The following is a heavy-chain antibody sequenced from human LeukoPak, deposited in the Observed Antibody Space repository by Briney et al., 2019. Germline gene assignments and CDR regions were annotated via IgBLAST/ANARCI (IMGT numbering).Heavy chain of an antibody. CDR3: ARRPMPTTMTSPFDY. J-gene: IGHJ4*02. Sequence: SQTLSLTCAVDGGSLSGYYWSWIRQTPGHGLEWIGEIRRSRHANYNPSLKSRVTLSIDTSKNHFPLNLTSVPAADTARYYCARRPMPTTMTSPFDYWGPGAQVTVSS. V-gene: IGHV4-34*01. CDR1: GGSLSGYY. D-gene: IGHD1-14*01. CDR2: IRRSRHA.